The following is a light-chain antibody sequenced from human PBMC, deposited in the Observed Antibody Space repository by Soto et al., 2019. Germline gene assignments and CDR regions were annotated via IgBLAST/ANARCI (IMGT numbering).Light chain of an antibody. CDR3: SSYTTTGTRV. J-gene: IGLJ2*01. V-gene: IGLV2-14*01. CDR2: DVS. CDR1: SSDVGNYNY. Sequence: QSALTQPASVSGSPGQSITISCTGTSSDVGNYNYVSWYQQYAGKAPKRVIYDVSKRPSGVPNRFSGSKSGNTASLTISGLQAEGEGDYYCSSYTTTGTRVFGGGTKLTVL.